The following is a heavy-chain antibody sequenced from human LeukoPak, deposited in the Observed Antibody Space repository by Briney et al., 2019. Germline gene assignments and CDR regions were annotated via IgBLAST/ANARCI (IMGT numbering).Heavy chain of an antibody. V-gene: IGHV3-23*01. CDR3: AKDLNCSSTSCFIVDV. J-gene: IGHJ6*02. CDR2: ISGSGGST. D-gene: IGHD2-2*01. CDR1: GFTFSSYA. Sequence: GGSQRLSCAASGFTFSSYAMSWVRQAPGKGLEWVSAISGSGGSTYYADSVKGRFTISRDNSKNTLYLQMNSLRAEDTAVYYCAKDLNCSSTSCFIVDVWGQGTTVIVSS.